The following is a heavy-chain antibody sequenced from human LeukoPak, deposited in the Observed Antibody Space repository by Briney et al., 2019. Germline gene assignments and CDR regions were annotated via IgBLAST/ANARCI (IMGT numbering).Heavy chain of an antibody. Sequence: SETLSLTCTVSGGSISSYYWSWIRQPPGKGLEWIGYIYYNGSTNYNPSLKSRVTISVDTSKNQFSLKLSSVTAADTAVYYCARSPRWLQLDYWGQGTLVTVSS. CDR2: IYYNGST. V-gene: IGHV4-59*01. CDR3: ARSPRWLQLDY. CDR1: GGSISSYY. D-gene: IGHD5-24*01. J-gene: IGHJ4*02.